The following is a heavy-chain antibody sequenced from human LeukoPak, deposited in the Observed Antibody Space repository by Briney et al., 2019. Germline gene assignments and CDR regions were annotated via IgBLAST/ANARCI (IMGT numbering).Heavy chain of an antibody. D-gene: IGHD3-22*01. CDR2: IYTSGST. Sequence: SQTLSLTCTVSGGSISSGSYYWSWLRQPAGKGLEWIGRIYTSGSTNYNPSLKSRVTISVDTSKNQFSLKLSSVTAADTAVYYCATYYDSSGYYFDYWGQGTLVTVSS. J-gene: IGHJ4*02. CDR3: ATYYDSSGYYFDY. V-gene: IGHV4-61*02. CDR1: GGSISSGSYY.